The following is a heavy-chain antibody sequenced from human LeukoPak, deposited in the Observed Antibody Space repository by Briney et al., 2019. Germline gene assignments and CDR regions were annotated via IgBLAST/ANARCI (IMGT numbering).Heavy chain of an antibody. Sequence: KTSETLSLTCAVYGGSFSGYYWSWIRQPPGKGLEWIGEINHSGSTNYNPSLKSRVTISVDTSKNQFSLKLSSVTAADTAVYYCASRSERIVVVPAPAGRFDYWGQGTLVTVSS. CDR1: GGSFSGYY. V-gene: IGHV4-34*01. J-gene: IGHJ4*02. D-gene: IGHD2-2*01. CDR3: ASRSERIVVVPAPAGRFDY. CDR2: INHSGST.